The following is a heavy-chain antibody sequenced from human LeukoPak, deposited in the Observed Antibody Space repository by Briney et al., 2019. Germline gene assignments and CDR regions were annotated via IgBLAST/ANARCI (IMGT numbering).Heavy chain of an antibody. V-gene: IGHV2-70*10. CDR1: GFSLSTSGMC. J-gene: IGHJ6*03. Sequence: SGPSLVNPTQALTLTCTFSGFSLSTSGMCVSLIRQPPGNALEWIARIDWDDDKYYNTSLKTRLTISKDTSKNQVVLTMTNMDPVDTATYYCARMGSSSWYSSYYYYMDVWGKGTTVTVSS. CDR2: IDWDDDK. D-gene: IGHD6-13*01. CDR3: ARMGSSSWYSSYYYYMDV.